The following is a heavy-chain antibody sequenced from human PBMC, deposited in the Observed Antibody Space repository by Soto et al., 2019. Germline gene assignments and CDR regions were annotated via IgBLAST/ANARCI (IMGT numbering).Heavy chain of an antibody. V-gene: IGHV4-34*01. CDR2: INHSGST. CDR1: GGSFSDYY. J-gene: IGHJ6*03. CDR3: ARGEIVVVPAAIAYYYYMDV. Sequence: PSETLSLTCAVYGGSFSDYYWSWTRQPPGKGLEWIGEINHSGSTNYNPSLKSRVTISVDTSKNQFSLKLSSVTAADTAVYYCARGEIVVVPAAIAYYYYMDVWGKGTTVTVSS. D-gene: IGHD2-2*01.